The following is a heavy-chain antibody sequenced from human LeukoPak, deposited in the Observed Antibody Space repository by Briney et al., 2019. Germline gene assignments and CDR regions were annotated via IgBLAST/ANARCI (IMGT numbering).Heavy chain of an antibody. CDR2: ISAYNGNT. D-gene: IGHD3-10*01. CDR1: GYTFTSYG. V-gene: IGHV1-18*04. J-gene: IGHJ4*02. Sequence: ASVKVSCKASGYTFTSYGISWVRQAPGQGLEWMGWISAYNGNTNYAQKLQGRVTMTTDTSTSTAYMELRSLRSDDTAVYYCARVKRYGSGTTGGDYWGQGTLVTVFS. CDR3: ARVKRYGSGTTGGDY.